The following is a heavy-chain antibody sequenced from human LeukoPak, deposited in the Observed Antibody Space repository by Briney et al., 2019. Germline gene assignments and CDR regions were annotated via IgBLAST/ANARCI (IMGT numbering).Heavy chain of an antibody. D-gene: IGHD2-2*01. CDR2: MNPNSGNT. J-gene: IGHJ3*02. CDR1: GYTFTSYD. CDR3: ARGCSTSCPPGI. V-gene: IGHV1-8*01. Sequence: ASVKVSCKASGYTFTSYDINWVRPATGQGLEWMGWMNPNSGNTGYAQKFQGRVTITADESTSTAYMELSSLRSEDTAVYYCARGCSTSCPPGIWGQGTMVTVSS.